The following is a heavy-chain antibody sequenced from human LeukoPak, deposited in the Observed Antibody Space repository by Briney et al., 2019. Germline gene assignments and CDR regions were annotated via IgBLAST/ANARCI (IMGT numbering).Heavy chain of an antibody. J-gene: IGHJ3*02. V-gene: IGHV4-59*08. CDR1: GGSISSYY. Sequence: TSETLSLTCTVSGGSISSYYWSWIRQPPGKGLEWIGYIYYSGSTNYNPSLKSRVTISVDTSKNQFSLKLSSVTAADTAVYYCASLPYYYDSSGYYSDAFDIWGQGTMVTVSP. CDR2: IYYSGST. CDR3: ASLPYYYDSSGYYSDAFDI. D-gene: IGHD3-22*01.